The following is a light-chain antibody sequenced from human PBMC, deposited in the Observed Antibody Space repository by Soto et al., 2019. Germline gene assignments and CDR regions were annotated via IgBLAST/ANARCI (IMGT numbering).Light chain of an antibody. J-gene: IGKJ1*01. Sequence: DIQMTQSPSTLSASVGDRVTITCRASQSISSWLAWYQQKPGKAPKLLIYKASSLESGVPSRFSGSGSGTAFTLTISSLQPDDFASYYCQQYNSYPWTFGQGTKVYIK. V-gene: IGKV1-5*03. CDR3: QQYNSYPWT. CDR1: QSISSW. CDR2: KAS.